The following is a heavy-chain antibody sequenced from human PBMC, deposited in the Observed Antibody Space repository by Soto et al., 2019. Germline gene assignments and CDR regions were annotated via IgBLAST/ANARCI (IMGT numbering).Heavy chain of an antibody. Sequence: QVQLQQWGAGLLKPSETLSLTCAVYGGSFSGYYWSWIRQPPGKGLEWIGEINHSGSTNSNPSLKSRVTISVDTSMNQFSLRMSSVTAADTAVYYCARGREFRRCTSGVCYYNYYGMDVWGQGTTVTVSS. D-gene: IGHD2-8*01. CDR3: ARGREFRRCTSGVCYYNYYGMDV. J-gene: IGHJ6*02. V-gene: IGHV4-34*01. CDR2: INHSGST. CDR1: GGSFSGYY.